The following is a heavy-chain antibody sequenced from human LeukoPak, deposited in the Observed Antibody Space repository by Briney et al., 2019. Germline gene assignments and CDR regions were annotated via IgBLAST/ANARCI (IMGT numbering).Heavy chain of an antibody. CDR3: ARINYGDAYDI. CDR2: MTPHSGDT. V-gene: IGHV1-8*01. J-gene: IGHJ3*02. CDR1: GYTFTSYD. Sequence: ASVTVSCKASGYTFTSYDINWVRQARGQGGEWMGWMTPHSGDTGYARNFQVRVTMTRSTSISTAYMELSSLRSEDTAVYYCARINYGDAYDIWGQGTLVTVSS. D-gene: IGHD4-11*01.